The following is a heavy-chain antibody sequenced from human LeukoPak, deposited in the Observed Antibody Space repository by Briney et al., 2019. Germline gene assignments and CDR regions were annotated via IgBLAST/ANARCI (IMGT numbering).Heavy chain of an antibody. CDR1: GGSISSGDYY. Sequence: SETLSLTCTVSGGSISSGDYYWSWIRQPPGKGLEWIGYVYYSGSTYYNPSLKSRVTISVDTSKNQFSLKLSSVTAADTAVYYCARGFPGGYNSPFDYWGQGTLVTVSS. CDR2: VYYSGST. CDR3: ARGFPGGYNSPFDY. J-gene: IGHJ4*02. V-gene: IGHV4-30-4*01. D-gene: IGHD5-24*01.